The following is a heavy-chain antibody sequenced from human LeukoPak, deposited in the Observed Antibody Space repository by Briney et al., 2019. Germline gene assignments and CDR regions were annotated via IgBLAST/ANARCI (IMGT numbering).Heavy chain of an antibody. CDR2: INSDGSST. D-gene: IGHD1-26*01. J-gene: IGHJ4*02. V-gene: IGHV3-74*01. CDR3: ARGKGWEQPTDY. CDR1: GFTFSSYW. Sequence: GGSLRLSCAASGFTFSSYWMHWVRQAPGKGLEHVSRINSDGSSTNYAGSVKGRFTISRDNAKNTVYVQMNSLRAEDTAVYYCARGKGWEQPTDYWGQGTLVTVSS.